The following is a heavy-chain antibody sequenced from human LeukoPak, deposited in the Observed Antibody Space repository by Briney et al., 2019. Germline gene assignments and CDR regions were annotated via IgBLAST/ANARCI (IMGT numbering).Heavy chain of an antibody. J-gene: IGHJ5*02. CDR3: ARHFPHMDYSGWKQGWFDP. V-gene: IGHV4-39*01. CDR1: GDSINSRSYY. CDR2: KYYGGIT. Sequence: PSETLSLTCTVSGDSINSRSYYWGWIRQPPGKGLEWIGRKYYGGITYYNPSLKGRVTISVDTSENQFSLRLISVTAADTAVYYCARHFPHMDYSGWKQGWFDPWGQGTLTPVSS. D-gene: IGHD6-19*01.